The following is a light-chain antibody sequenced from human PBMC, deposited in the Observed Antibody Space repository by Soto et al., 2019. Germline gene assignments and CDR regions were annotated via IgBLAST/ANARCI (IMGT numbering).Light chain of an antibody. J-gene: IGLJ3*02. CDR1: SGHSSYA. CDR3: QTWATGIRV. Sequence: QPVLTQSPSASASLGASVKLTCTLSSGHSSYAIAWHQQQPEKGPRFLMRLTSDGSHTKGDGIPDRFSGSSSGAERYLTISSRQSEDEADYYCQTWATGIRVFGGGTKLTVL. CDR2: LTSDGSH. V-gene: IGLV4-69*01.